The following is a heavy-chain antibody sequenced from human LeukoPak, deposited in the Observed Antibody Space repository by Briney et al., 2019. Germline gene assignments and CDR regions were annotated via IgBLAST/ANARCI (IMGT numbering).Heavy chain of an antibody. CDR3: AKDKDPWKSTAISDFDY. V-gene: IGHV3-21*01. D-gene: IGHD1-1*01. J-gene: IGHJ4*02. CDR2: ISSSSSYI. CDR1: GFTFSSYS. Sequence: GGSLRLSCAASGFTFSSYSMNWFRQAPGKGLEWVSSISSSSSYIYYADSVKGRFTISRDNSKNTLYLQMNSLRGEDTAVYFCAKDKDPWKSTAISDFDYWGQGTLVTASS.